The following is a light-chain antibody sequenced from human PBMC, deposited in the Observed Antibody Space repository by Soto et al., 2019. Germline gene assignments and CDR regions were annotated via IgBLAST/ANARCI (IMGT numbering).Light chain of an antibody. J-gene: IGLJ1*01. CDR1: SSDVGGYNY. V-gene: IGLV2-11*01. CDR3: CSYAGSYTYF. CDR2: DVS. Sequence: QSALTQPRSVSGSPGQSVTISCTGTSSDVGGYNYVSWYQQHPGKAPKLMIYDVSKRPSGVPDRFSGSKSGNTASLTISGLQAEDEADYYCCSYAGSYTYFFGPGTKVTV.